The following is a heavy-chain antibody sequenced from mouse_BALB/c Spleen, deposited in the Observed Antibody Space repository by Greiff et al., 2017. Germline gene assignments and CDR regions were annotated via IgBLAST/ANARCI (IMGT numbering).Heavy chain of an antibody. CDR2: IYPGNSDT. V-gene: IGHV1-5*01. CDR1: GYTFTSYW. Sequence: EVQLQQSGTVLARPGASVKMSCKASGYTFTSYWMHWVKQRPGQGLEWIGAIYPGNSDTSYNQKFKGKAKLTAVTSTSTAYMELSSLTNEDSAVYYCTRVTTAPGFAYWGQGTLVTVSA. D-gene: IGHD1-2*01. J-gene: IGHJ3*01. CDR3: TRVTTAPGFAY.